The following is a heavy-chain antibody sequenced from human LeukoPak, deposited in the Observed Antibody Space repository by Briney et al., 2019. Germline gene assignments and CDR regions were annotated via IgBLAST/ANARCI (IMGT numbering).Heavy chain of an antibody. J-gene: IGHJ4*02. CDR3: ARLSRGSGYYSDC. CDR1: GVNFRSYG. V-gene: IGHV3-33*01. CDR2: IWYDGSNK. Sequence: GRSLRLSCAASGVNFRSYGMHWVRQVPGKGLEWVAVIWYDGSNKYYADFVKGRFTISRDNSKNTLYLQMNSLRAEDTAIYYCARLSRGSGYYSDCWGQGTLVTVSS. D-gene: IGHD3-22*01.